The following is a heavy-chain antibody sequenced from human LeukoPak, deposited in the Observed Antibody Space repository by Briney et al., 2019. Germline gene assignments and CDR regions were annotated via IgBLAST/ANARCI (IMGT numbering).Heavy chain of an antibody. CDR2: ISYDGSNK. D-gene: IGHD2-2*02. CDR1: GFTFSSYD. V-gene: IGHV3-30*09. Sequence: GGSLRLSCAASGFTFSSYDMHWVREAPGKGLEWVAVISYDGSNKYYADSVKGRFAISRDNSKNTVYLQMNSLRVEDTAVYYCARANTPFADYWGQGTLVTVSS. J-gene: IGHJ4*02. CDR3: ARANTPFADY.